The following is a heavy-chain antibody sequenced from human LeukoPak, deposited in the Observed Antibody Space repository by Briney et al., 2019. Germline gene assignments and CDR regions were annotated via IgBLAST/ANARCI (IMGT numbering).Heavy chain of an antibody. D-gene: IGHD3-10*02. J-gene: IGHJ6*03. CDR2: IIPIFGTA. CDR1: GGTFSSYA. CDR3: ARGLAYVGAYYYYMDV. Sequence: GASVKVSCKASGGTFSSYAISWVRQAPGQGLEWMGGIIPIFGTANYAQKFQGRVTITTDESMSTAYMELSSLRSEDTAVYYCARGLAYVGAYYYYMDVWGKGTTVTVSS. V-gene: IGHV1-69*05.